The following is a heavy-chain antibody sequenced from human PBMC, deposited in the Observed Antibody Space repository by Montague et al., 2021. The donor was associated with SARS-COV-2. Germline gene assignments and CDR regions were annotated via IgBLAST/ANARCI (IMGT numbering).Heavy chain of an antibody. CDR2: ISDSGST. CDR3: ARVDSSGPGEY. CDR1: GGSLNNYF. J-gene: IGHJ4*02. D-gene: IGHD3-22*01. Sequence: SETLSLTCTVSGGSLNNYFWCWIRQPPGKGLEWVGYISDSGSTKYNPSLQSRVTISVDTARNQFSLKLLSVTAADTAFYYCARVDSSGPGEYWGQGILVSVSS. V-gene: IGHV4-59*08.